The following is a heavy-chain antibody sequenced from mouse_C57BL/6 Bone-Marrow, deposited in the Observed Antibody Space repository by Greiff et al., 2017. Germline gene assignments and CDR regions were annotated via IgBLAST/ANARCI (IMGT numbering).Heavy chain of an antibody. D-gene: IGHD2-1*01. CDR1: GFTFSDYY. CDR2: ISNGGGST. V-gene: IGHV5-12*01. CDR3: ARDGNYSRVFYFDY. Sequence: EVKLMESGGGLVQPGGSLKLSCAASGFTFSDYYMYWVRQTPEKRLEWVAYISNGGGSTYYPDTVKGRFTISRDNAKNTLYLQMSRLKSEDTAMYYCARDGNYSRVFYFDYWGQGTTLTVSS. J-gene: IGHJ2*01.